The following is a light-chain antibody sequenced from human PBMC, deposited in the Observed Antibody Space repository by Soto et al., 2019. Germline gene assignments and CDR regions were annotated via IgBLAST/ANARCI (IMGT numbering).Light chain of an antibody. CDR3: QQSSTSPRT. CDR2: AAS. Sequence: DIQMTQSPSSLAASVGDRVTITCRASHNISNFLNWYQQKPGMAPKLLIFAASSLQSGVASRFTGSASGAHFTLTISSLQPEDFATYYCQQSSTSPRTFGRGTKVEIK. CDR1: HNISNF. J-gene: IGKJ1*01. V-gene: IGKV1-39*01.